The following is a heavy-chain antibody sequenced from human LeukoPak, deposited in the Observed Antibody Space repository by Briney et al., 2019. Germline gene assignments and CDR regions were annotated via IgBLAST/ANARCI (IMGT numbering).Heavy chain of an antibody. Sequence: SGGSLRLSCAASGFIFDDYTMHWVRQAPGKGLEWVSLISGDGGSTYYADSVKGRFTISRDNSKNSPYLQMNSLRTEDTALYYCAKDGNSEHFDYWGQGTLVTVSS. CDR1: GFIFDDYT. J-gene: IGHJ4*02. D-gene: IGHD4-23*01. CDR2: ISGDGGST. V-gene: IGHV3-43*02. CDR3: AKDGNSEHFDY.